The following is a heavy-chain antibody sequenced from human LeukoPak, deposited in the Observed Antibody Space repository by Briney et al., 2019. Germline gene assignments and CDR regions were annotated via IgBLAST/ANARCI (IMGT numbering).Heavy chain of an antibody. J-gene: IGHJ4*02. CDR3: AKNQQYYATRCYYIVDS. Sequence: GGSLILYCAASGFTFSAYGMLWVRQAPGKGLEWVAEISHDGSNEHYVDSVKGRFTISRDNSKNTLYLQMNSLRPEDTAVYSCAKNQQYYATRCYYIVDSWPTGYLGTVSS. CDR2: ISHDGSNE. D-gene: IGHD3-22*01. V-gene: IGHV3-30*18. CDR1: GFTFSAYG.